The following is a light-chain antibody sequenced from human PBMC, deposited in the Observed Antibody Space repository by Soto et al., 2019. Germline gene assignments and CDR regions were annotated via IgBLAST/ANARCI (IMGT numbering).Light chain of an antibody. J-gene: IGKJ1*01. CDR2: KAS. CDR1: QSIDTW. Sequence: DIPMTQSPSTLSASVGDTVTITCRASQSIDTWLAWHQQKPGRAPKLLISKASILESGVPSRFSGSGSGTDFTLTINGLQPDDFAIYYCQRYISYRAFGQGTKVDI. CDR3: QRYISYRA. V-gene: IGKV1-5*03.